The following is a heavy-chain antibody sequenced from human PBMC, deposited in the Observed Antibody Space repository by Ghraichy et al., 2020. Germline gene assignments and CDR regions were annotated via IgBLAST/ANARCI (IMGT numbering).Heavy chain of an antibody. J-gene: IGHJ4*02. CDR1: GFTFSSYA. D-gene: IGHD3-22*01. Sequence: GGSLRLSCAASGFTFSSYAMSWVRQAPGKGLEWVSAISGSGGSTYYADSVKGRFTISRDNSKNTLYLQMNSLRAEDTAVYYCAKDGYYYDSSGYYSFRSPGYYWGQGTLVTVSS. CDR2: ISGSGGST. CDR3: AKDGYYYDSSGYYSFRSPGYY. V-gene: IGHV3-23*01.